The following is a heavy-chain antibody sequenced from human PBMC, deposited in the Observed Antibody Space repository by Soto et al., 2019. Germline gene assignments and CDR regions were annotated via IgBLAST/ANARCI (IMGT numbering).Heavy chain of an antibody. D-gene: IGHD3-10*01. CDR3: ARGRRGGTMVRGVIRWTMDF. J-gene: IGHJ6*03. Sequence: SETLSLTCAVYGGSFSGYYWSWIRQPPGKGLEWIGEINHSGSTNYNPSLKSRVTISVDTSKNQFSLKLSSVTAADTAVYYCARGRRGGTMVRGVIRWTMDFGGKGTTVTVSS. V-gene: IGHV4-34*01. CDR2: INHSGST. CDR1: GGSFSGYY.